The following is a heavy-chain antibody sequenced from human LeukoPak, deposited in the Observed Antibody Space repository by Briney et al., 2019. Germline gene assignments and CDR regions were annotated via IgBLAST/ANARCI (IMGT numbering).Heavy chain of an antibody. D-gene: IGHD5-18*01. J-gene: IGHJ5*02. CDR3: VSSEYSHWDWFDP. CDR2: IYYSGST. Sequence: PSETLSLTCTVSGGSISSSSYYWGWIRQPPGKGLEWIVSIYYSGSTYYNPSLKSRLPISVDTSKNQFSLKLSSVTAADTAVYYCVSSEYSHWDWFDPWGQGTLVTVSS. CDR1: GGSISSSSYY. V-gene: IGHV4-39*01.